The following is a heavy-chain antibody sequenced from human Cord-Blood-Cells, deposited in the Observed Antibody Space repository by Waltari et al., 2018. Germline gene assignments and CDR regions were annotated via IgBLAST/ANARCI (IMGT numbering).Heavy chain of an antibody. Sequence: QVQLQESGPGLVKPSETLSLTCTVSGGSISSYSWSWIRQPPGEGLEWIGYIYYSGRTNDHPSLKSRVTISVDTSTNQFSLRRSSVTAADAAVYYCVGSALRLSFDYWGQGTLVTVSS. D-gene: IGHD3-10*01. CDR2: IYYSGRT. V-gene: IGHV4-59*08. J-gene: IGHJ4*02. CDR1: GGSISSYS. CDR3: VGSALRLSFDY.